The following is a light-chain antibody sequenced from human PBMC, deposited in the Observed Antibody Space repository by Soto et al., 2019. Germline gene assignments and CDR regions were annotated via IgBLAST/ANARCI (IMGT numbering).Light chain of an antibody. J-gene: IGKJ1*01. CDR2: AAS. Sequence: IQMTQSPSSLSASVGDRVTITCQATQDIRKYLNWYQQKPGKAPDLLIYAASSLQTGVPSRFSGSGSGTDFTLTISSLQPEDFATYYCQQSYNTLWTSGQGTKVDIK. CDR3: QQSYNTLWT. V-gene: IGKV1-39*01. CDR1: QDIRKY.